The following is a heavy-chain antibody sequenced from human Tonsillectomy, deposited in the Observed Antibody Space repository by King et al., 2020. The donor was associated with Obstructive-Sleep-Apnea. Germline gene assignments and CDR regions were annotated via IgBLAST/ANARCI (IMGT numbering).Heavy chain of an antibody. V-gene: IGHV3-9*01. Sequence: DVQLVESGGGLVQPGKSLRLSCAASGFTFDDYAMHWVRQVPGKGLEWVSGINRNGGRIGYADSVKGRFIISRDNAKNSLYLEMTSLRVEDTAFYYCAKGRVRGVFYYYGMDVWGQGTTVTVSS. CDR3: AKGRVRGVFYYYGMDV. CDR2: INRNGGRI. CDR1: GFTFDDYA. J-gene: IGHJ6*02. D-gene: IGHD3-10*01.